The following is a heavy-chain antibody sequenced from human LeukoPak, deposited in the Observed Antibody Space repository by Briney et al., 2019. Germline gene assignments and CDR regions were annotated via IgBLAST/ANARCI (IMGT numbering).Heavy chain of an antibody. Sequence: PGGSLRLSCAVSGFTFSDYYMSWIRQAPGEGLERVSYISRSGSTLYYADSVKGRFTISRDNAKNSLYLQMNSLRAEDTAVYYCARHNWGVDYWGQGTLVTVSS. CDR1: GFTFSDYY. CDR3: ARHNWGVDY. CDR2: ISRSGSTL. V-gene: IGHV3-11*01. J-gene: IGHJ4*02. D-gene: IGHD7-27*01.